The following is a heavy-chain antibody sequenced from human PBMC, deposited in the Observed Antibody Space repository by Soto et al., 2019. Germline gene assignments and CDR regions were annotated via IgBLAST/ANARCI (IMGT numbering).Heavy chain of an antibody. CDR2: IYYSGST. V-gene: IGHV4-39*01. D-gene: IGHD6-19*01. Sequence: SETLSLTCTVSGGSISSSSYYWGWIRQPPGKGLEWIGSIYYSGSTYYNPSLKSRVTISVDTSKNQFSLKLSSVTAADTAVYYCARHMFITGYSSGWYYFDYWGQGTLVTVSS. CDR3: ARHMFITGYSSGWYYFDY. CDR1: GGSISSSSYY. J-gene: IGHJ4*02.